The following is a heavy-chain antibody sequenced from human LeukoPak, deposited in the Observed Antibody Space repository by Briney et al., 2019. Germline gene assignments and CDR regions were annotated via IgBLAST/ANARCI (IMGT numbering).Heavy chain of an antibody. V-gene: IGHV5-51*01. CDR1: GYSFTTHW. CDR2: IYPGDSDT. D-gene: IGHD1-26*01. J-gene: IGHJ4*02. Sequence: GESLKISCKGSGYSFTTHWIGWVGQMPGKGLEWMGIIYPGDSDTTYRPSFQGQVTISADKSISTAYLQWSSLKASDTAVYCCARRDDGPVSGSYRGNFDYWGQGTLVTVSS. CDR3: ARRDDGPVSGSYRGNFDY.